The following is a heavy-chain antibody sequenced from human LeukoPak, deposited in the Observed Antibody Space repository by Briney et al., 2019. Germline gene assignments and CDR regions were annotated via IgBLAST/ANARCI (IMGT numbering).Heavy chain of an antibody. J-gene: IGHJ4*02. CDR2: ISGSGGST. D-gene: IGHD3-22*01. Sequence: GGSLRLSCAASGFTFSSYAMSWVRQAPGKGLEWVSAISGSGGSTHYADSVKGRFTISRDNSKNTLYLQMNSLRAEDTAVYYCAKLGTDSSGYYLFDYWGQGTLVTVSS. CDR3: AKLGTDSSGYYLFDY. V-gene: IGHV3-23*01. CDR1: GFTFSSYA.